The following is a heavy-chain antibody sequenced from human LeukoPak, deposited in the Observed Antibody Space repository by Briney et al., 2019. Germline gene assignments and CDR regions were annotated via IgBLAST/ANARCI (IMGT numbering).Heavy chain of an antibody. V-gene: IGHV3-23*01. Sequence: GGSLRLSCAASGFIFSSYGVSWVRQARGRGLEWVSSISGSAGSTSYAHSVKGRFTISRDNSKNTLYLQMNSLRAEETAVYYCAKEFPYYYDSSGYYEDSWGQGTLVTVSS. CDR1: GFIFSSYG. D-gene: IGHD3-22*01. J-gene: IGHJ4*02. CDR3: AKEFPYYYDSSGYYEDS. CDR2: ISGSAGST.